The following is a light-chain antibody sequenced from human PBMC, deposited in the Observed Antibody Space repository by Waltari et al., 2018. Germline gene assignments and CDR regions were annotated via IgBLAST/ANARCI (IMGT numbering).Light chain of an antibody. CDR1: SNDVGGYGY. CDR3: SSHTSTVPHV. CDR2: EVS. V-gene: IGLV2-14*03. J-gene: IGLJ1*01. Sequence: QSALTQPASVSGSPGQSITISCTGTSNDVGGYGYVSWYQQYPGRAPKLIIYEVSYRPSGISTRHSGAKSGNTATLTISGLQADDEADYYCSSHTSTVPHVFGTGTRVTV.